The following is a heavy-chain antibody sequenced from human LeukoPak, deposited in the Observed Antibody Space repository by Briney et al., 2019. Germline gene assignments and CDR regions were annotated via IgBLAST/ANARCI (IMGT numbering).Heavy chain of an antibody. D-gene: IGHD5-24*01. CDR2: ISSSSSTI. V-gene: IGHV3-48*01. Sequence: GGSLRLSCAASGFTFSSYSMNWVRQAPGKGLEWVSYISSSSSTIYYADSVKGRFTISRDNAKNSLYLQMNSLRAEDTAVYYCARGETKAALEMATDNYGSWGNDAFDIWGQGTMVTVSS. J-gene: IGHJ3*02. CDR3: ARGETKAALEMATDNYGSWGNDAFDI. CDR1: GFTFSSYS.